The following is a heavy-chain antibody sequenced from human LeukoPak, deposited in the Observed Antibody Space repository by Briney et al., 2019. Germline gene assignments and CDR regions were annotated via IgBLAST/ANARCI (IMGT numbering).Heavy chain of an antibody. D-gene: IGHD3-3*01. CDR3: AKDLTVTRGFYFDY. V-gene: IGHV3-23*01. Sequence: PGASLRLSSAVSGFTFSSYAMSWVREAPGRGVERVSVISGSGYTTYYADSVKGRFTISRDNSKDTLYLQMNSLRVEDTAVYYCAKDLTVTRGFYFDYWGQGILVSVSS. CDR2: ISGSGYTT. CDR1: GFTFSSYA. J-gene: IGHJ4*02.